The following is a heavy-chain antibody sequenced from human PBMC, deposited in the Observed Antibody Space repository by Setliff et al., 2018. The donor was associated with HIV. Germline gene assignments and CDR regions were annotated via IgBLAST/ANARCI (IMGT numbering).Heavy chain of an antibody. J-gene: IGHJ3*02. CDR3: AHRLGVMAAFDI. CDR2: IYWDDDK. D-gene: IGHD3-16*01. Sequence: SGPTLVNPTQTLALTCTFSNFSLTTIGVGVGWIRQPPGKALEWLALIYWDDDKRYSPSLKTRLTITKHNSQNQVVLIMTDVATVDTATYYCAHRLGVMAAFDIWGQGTMVTVSS. CDR1: NFSLTTIGVG. V-gene: IGHV2-5*02.